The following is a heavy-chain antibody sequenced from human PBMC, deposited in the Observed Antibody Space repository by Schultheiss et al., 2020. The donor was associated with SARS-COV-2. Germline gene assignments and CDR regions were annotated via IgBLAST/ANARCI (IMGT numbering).Heavy chain of an antibody. J-gene: IGHJ5*02. D-gene: IGHD6-19*01. Sequence: SVKVSCKASGGTFSSYAISWVRQAPGQGLEWMGGIIPIFGTANYAQKFQGRVTITADKSTSTAYMELSSLRSEDTAVYYCARDQSAVAVGENWFDPWGQGTLVTVSS. CDR2: IIPIFGTA. V-gene: IGHV1-69*06. CDR3: ARDQSAVAVGENWFDP. CDR1: GGTFSSYA.